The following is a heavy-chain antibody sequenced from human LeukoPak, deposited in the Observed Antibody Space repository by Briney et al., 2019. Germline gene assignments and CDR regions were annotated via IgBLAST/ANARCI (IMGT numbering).Heavy chain of an antibody. CDR3: ASSHYDILTGSFQNWFDP. J-gene: IGHJ5*02. Sequence: PGGSLRLSCAASGFTFSTYNMTWVRLTPGEGLEWVSTIVGSNGDTYYTDSVKGRFTISRDISKNTVYLQMSSLRGDDTAVYYCASSHYDILTGSFQNWFDPWGQGTLVTVSS. V-gene: IGHV3-23*01. CDR2: IVGSNGDT. CDR1: GFTFSTYN. D-gene: IGHD3-9*01.